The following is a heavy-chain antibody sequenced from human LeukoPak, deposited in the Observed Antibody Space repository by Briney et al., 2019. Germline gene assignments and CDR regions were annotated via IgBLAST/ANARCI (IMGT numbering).Heavy chain of an antibody. J-gene: IGHJ4*02. CDR2: ISSSSSYI. CDR3: AREACSGGSCYSGY. Sequence: GSLRLSCAASGFTFSSYSMNWVRQAPGKGLEWVSSISSSSSYIYYADSVKGRFTISRDNAKNSLYLQMNSLRAEDTAVYYCAREACSGGSCYSGYWGQGTLVTVSS. V-gene: IGHV3-21*01. D-gene: IGHD2-15*01. CDR1: GFTFSSYS.